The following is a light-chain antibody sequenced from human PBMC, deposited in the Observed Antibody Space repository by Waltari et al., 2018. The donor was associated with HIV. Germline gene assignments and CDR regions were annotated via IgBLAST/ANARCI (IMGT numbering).Light chain of an antibody. CDR3: QTWDTGPWV. J-gene: IGLJ3*02. V-gene: IGLV4-69*02. Sequence: QLILTQSPSASASLGASVRLTCTLSGGHSSYAIAWHQLQPEKGPRWLMKLNSDGSHTKGGGIPDRFSGSSSGTGRFLTISSLQSDDEADYYCQTWDTGPWVFGGGTKLTVL. CDR2: LNSDGSH. CDR1: GGHSSYA.